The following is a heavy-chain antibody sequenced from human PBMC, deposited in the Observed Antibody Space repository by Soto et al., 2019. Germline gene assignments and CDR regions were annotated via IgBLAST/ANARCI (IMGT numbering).Heavy chain of an antibody. Sequence: QVQLVESGGGVVQPGTSLRLSYAASGFTFITYAMHWVRQAPGKGLEWVAIISYDGSNKFYAESVKGRFTISRDNSENTLYLQMNSLRPEDTALYYCARRDSTGTRPGPFDPWGQGTPVTVSS. CDR3: ARRDSTGTRPGPFDP. J-gene: IGHJ5*02. CDR1: GFTFITYA. D-gene: IGHD6-6*01. V-gene: IGHV3-30*03. CDR2: ISYDGSNK.